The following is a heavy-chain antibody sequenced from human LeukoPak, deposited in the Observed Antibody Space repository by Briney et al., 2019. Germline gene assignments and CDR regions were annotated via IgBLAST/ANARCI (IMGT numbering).Heavy chain of an antibody. Sequence: GGSLRLSCAASGFTFSSYEMNWVRQAPGKGLEWVSYISSSGSTIYYADSVKGRFTISRDNAKNSLYLQMNSLRAEDTAVYYCASLPNYDFWSRNRNYYYMDVWGKGTTVTVSS. J-gene: IGHJ6*03. CDR3: ASLPNYDFWSRNRNYYYMDV. CDR2: ISSSGSTI. D-gene: IGHD3-3*01. CDR1: GFTFSSYE. V-gene: IGHV3-48*03.